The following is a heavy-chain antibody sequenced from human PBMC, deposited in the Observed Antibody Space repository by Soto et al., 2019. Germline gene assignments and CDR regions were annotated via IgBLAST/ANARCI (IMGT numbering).Heavy chain of an antibody. CDR3: ARAYGGFDNGLDV. J-gene: IGHJ6*02. V-gene: IGHV4-59*01. D-gene: IGHD5-12*01. CDR1: GDSIRSYY. Sequence: PSETLSLTCIVSGDSIRSYYWTWIRQPPGKGLELIGYIYYSGSTRYNPSLKSRVTISVDMSKNQFSLKLSSVIAADTAVYYCARAYGGFDNGLDVWGQGTAVTVSS. CDR2: IYYSGST.